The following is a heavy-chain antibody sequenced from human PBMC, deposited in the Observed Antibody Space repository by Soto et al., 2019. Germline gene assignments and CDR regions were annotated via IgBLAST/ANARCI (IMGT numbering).Heavy chain of an antibody. D-gene: IGHD2-2*01. CDR2: ISYDGNNK. CDR3: ARDQGTYCSIIHCYYYYAMDV. Sequence: QVQLVESGGGVVQPGRSLRLSCAASGFTFSSHAMHWVRQAPGKGLEWVAIISYDGNNKYYADSVKGRFTISRDNSQNTLYLQMNSLRAEDTAVYYCARDQGTYCSIIHCYYYYAMDVWGQGTTVTVSS. J-gene: IGHJ6*02. CDR1: GFTFSSHA. V-gene: IGHV3-30-3*01.